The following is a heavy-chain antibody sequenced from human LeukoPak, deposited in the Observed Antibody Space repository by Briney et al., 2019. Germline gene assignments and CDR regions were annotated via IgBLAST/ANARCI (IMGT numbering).Heavy chain of an antibody. CDR3: AKGLSPHYYDSSGYGASDI. D-gene: IGHD3-22*01. Sequence: GGSLRLSCAASGFTFSSYAMSWVRQAPGKGLEWVSAISGSGGSTYYADSVKGRFTISRDNSKNTLYLQINSLRAEDTAVYYCAKGLSPHYYDSSGYGASDIWGQGTMVTVSS. J-gene: IGHJ3*02. CDR1: GFTFSSYA. CDR2: ISGSGGST. V-gene: IGHV3-23*01.